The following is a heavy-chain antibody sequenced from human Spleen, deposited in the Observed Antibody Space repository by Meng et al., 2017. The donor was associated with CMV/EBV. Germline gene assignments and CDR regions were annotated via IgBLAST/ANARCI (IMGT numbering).Heavy chain of an antibody. D-gene: IGHD2-2*01. J-gene: IGHJ5*02. CDR3: AKVLGGYGGYCSSTSCHPFDP. V-gene: IGHV3-9*01. CDR2: ISWNSGTI. Sequence: SLKISCAASGFTFDEYAMHWVRQAPGKGLEWVSFISWNSGTIAYADSVKGRFTISRDNAKNTVYLQMNSLRTEDTAVYYCAKVLGGYGGYCSSTSCHPFDPWGQGTLVTVSS. CDR1: GFTFDEYA.